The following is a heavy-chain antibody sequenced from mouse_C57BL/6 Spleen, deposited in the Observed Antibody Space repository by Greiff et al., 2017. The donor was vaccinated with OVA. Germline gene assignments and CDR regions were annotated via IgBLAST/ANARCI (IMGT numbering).Heavy chain of an antibody. V-gene: IGHV1-69*01. J-gene: IGHJ1*03. CDR3: ARSGYYGNYSRYFDV. D-gene: IGHD2-1*01. CDR2: IDPSDSYT. CDR1: GYTFTSYW. Sequence: VQLQQPGAELVMPGASVKLSCKASGYTFTSYWMHWVKQRPGQGLEWIGEIDPSDSYTNYNQKFKGKSTLTVDKSSSTAYMQLSSLTSEDSAVYYGARSGYYGNYSRYFDVWGTGTTVTVSS.